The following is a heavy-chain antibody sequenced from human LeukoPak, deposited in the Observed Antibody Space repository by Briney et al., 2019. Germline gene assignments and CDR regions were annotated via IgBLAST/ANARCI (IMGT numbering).Heavy chain of an antibody. CDR3: AKVCSTISGCSY. Sequence: PGGSLRLSCAASGFTFSRFAISWVRQAPGKGLEWASVISGSGNDTDYADSVKGRFTISRDNSKNTLYLQINSLRAEDTAVYYCAKVCSTISGCSYWGQGTLVTVSS. CDR2: ISGSGNDT. D-gene: IGHD2-2*01. J-gene: IGHJ4*02. V-gene: IGHV3-23*01. CDR1: GFTFSRFA.